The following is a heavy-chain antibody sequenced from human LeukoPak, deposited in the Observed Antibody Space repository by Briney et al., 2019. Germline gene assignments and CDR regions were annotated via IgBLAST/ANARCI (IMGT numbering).Heavy chain of an antibody. V-gene: IGHV1-18*01. CDR1: GYTFTSYG. D-gene: IGHD6-6*01. J-gene: IGHJ4*02. CDR2: ISAYNGNT. Sequence: ASVKVSCKASGYTFTSYGISWVRQAPGQGLEWMGWISAYNGNTNYAQKLQGRVTMTTDTSTSTAYMELRSLRSDDTAVYYCARVIAARPQPTEFDYWGQGTLVTVSS. CDR3: ARVIAARPQPTEFDY.